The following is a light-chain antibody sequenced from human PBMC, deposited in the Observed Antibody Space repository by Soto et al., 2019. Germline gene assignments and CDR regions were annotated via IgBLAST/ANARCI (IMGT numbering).Light chain of an antibody. J-gene: IGLJ3*02. CDR2: GNS. V-gene: IGLV1-40*01. CDR3: QSYDSSLSGWV. CDR1: SSNIGAGYD. Sequence: QAVVTQPPSVSGAPGHRVTISCTGSSSNIGAGYDVHWYQQLPGTAPKLLIYGNSNRPSGVPDRFSGSKSGTSASLAITGLQHEDEADYYCQSYDSSLSGWVFGGGTKLTVL.